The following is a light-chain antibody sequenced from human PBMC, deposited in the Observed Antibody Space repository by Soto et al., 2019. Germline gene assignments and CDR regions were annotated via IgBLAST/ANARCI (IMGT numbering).Light chain of an antibody. J-gene: IGKJ1*01. CDR1: QSVSSNY. V-gene: IGKV3-20*01. CDR2: GAS. CDR3: QQYGNSPQT. Sequence: EIVMTQSPGTLSLSPLERSALSCISRQSVSSNYLAWYQQRPGQAPRLLIYGASSRATGIPDRFSGSGSGTDFTLTISRLEPEDFAVYYCQQYGNSPQTFGQGTKVDI.